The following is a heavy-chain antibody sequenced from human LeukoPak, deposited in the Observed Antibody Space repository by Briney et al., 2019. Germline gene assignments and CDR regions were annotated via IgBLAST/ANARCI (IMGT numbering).Heavy chain of an antibody. CDR2: IYYSGST. Sequence: PSETLSLTCTVSGGSISSTIYYWGWLRQPPGKGLGWIASIYYSGSTYYNPSLKSRVTISVDPSKNQFSLKLTSVTAADTAVYYCARHLHNDHGDPNWFDPWGRGTLVTVSS. V-gene: IGHV4-39*01. CDR3: ARHLHNDHGDPNWFDP. J-gene: IGHJ5*02. D-gene: IGHD4-17*01. CDR1: GGSISSTIYY.